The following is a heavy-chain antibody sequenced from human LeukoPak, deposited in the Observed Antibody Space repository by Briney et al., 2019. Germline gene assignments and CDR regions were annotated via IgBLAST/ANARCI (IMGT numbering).Heavy chain of an antibody. J-gene: IGHJ4*02. D-gene: IGHD6-13*01. CDR1: GFSFSTYW. Sequence: PGGSLRLSCAASGFSFSTYWMSWVRQTPEKGLEFVANIDQGGSVRNYMDSLKGRCTISRDNAKKSLYLEINSLRADDTAVYCCARDPESSSFDLWGRGALVTVPS. V-gene: IGHV3-7*01. CDR3: ARDPESSSFDL. CDR2: IDQGGSVR.